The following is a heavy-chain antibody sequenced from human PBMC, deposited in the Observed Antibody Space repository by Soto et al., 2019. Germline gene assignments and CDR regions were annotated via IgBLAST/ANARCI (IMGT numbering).Heavy chain of an antibody. CDR3: ARVDDSSGYYLDY. D-gene: IGHD3-22*01. J-gene: IGHJ4*02. Sequence: EVQLVESGGGLVQPGGSLRLSCAASGFTFSDHYMDWVRQAPGKGLEWVGRTRNKANSYTTEYAASVKGSFTISRDDSMNSLYLQMNSLKTEDTGVYYCARVDDSSGYYLDYWGQGTLVTVSS. V-gene: IGHV3-72*01. CDR1: GFTFSDHY. CDR2: TRNKANSYTT.